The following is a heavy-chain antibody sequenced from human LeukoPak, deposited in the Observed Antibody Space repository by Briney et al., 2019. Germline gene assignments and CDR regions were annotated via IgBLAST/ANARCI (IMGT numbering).Heavy chain of an antibody. CDR3: ARGSVLPWLRDTYYYMDV. CDR2: INWNGRIT. J-gene: IGHJ6*03. V-gene: IGHV3-20*04. D-gene: IGHD3-22*01. Sequence: PGGSLRLSCAASGFTFDDYAMNWVRQVPGRGLEWVSGINWNGRITEYADSVKDRFTISRQNTKNSLYLYMNNLGGEDTALYFCARGSVLPWLRDTYYYMDVWGKGTTVTVSS. CDR1: GFTFDDYA.